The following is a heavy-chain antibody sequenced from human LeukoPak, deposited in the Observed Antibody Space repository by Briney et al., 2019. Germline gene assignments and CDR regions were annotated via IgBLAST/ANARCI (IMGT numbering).Heavy chain of an antibody. CDR2: LYYSGST. Sequence: PSETLSLTCSVSGGSFSSRTYYWAWIRQPPGKGLEWVGNLYYSGSTDYNPSLKRRVTISVHPSKNQFSLNLISVTAADTAVYYCARHEAYSGSGNQKGLDYWGQGTLVTVSS. D-gene: IGHD3-10*01. CDR1: GGSFSSRTYY. J-gene: IGHJ4*02. V-gene: IGHV4-39*01. CDR3: ARHEAYSGSGNQKGLDY.